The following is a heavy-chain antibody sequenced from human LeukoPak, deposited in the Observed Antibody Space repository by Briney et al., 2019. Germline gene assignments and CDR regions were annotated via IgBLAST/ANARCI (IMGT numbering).Heavy chain of an antibody. CDR1: GFTFSGFW. D-gene: IGHD2-15*01. CDR2: ISFDGSDA. J-gene: IGHJ6*03. Sequence: GGSLRLSCAASGFTFSGFWMHWVRQAPGKGLVWVSCISFDGSDATYADSVKGRFTISRDNAKNTLHLQMDSLTVEDTAVYYCAKAAYCSGADCLHTRSGAYYYYYMDVWGKGTPVTVSS. V-gene: IGHV3-74*01. CDR3: AKAAYCSGADCLHTRSGAYYYYYMDV.